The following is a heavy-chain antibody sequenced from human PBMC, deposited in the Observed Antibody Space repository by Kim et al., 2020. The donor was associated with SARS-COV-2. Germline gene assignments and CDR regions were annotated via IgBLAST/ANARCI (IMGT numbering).Heavy chain of an antibody. CDR1: GFTFSSYA. J-gene: IGHJ5*02. V-gene: IGHV3-23*01. CDR2: ISGSGGST. D-gene: IGHD3-10*01. CDR3: AKNHDDYGSGSYLNWFDP. Sequence: GGSLRLSCAASGFTFSSYAMSWVRQAPGKGLEWVSAISGSGGSTYYADSVKGRFTISRDNSKNTLYLQMNSLRAEDTAVYYCAKNHDDYGSGSYLNWFDPWGQGTLVTVSS.